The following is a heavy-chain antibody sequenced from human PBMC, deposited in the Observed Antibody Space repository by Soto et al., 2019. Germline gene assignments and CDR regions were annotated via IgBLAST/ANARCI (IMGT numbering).Heavy chain of an antibody. Sequence: SETLSLTCTVSGGSISSGDYYWSWIRQPPGKGLEWIGHIYNSGSTYTNPSLRSRGTISVDTSKNHFSLKLSSVTAADTAIYYCARGPSADKVDYWGQGALVTVSS. CDR3: ARGPSADKVDY. D-gene: IGHD3-3*01. CDR1: GGSISSGDYY. CDR2: IYNSGST. V-gene: IGHV4-30-4*01. J-gene: IGHJ4*02.